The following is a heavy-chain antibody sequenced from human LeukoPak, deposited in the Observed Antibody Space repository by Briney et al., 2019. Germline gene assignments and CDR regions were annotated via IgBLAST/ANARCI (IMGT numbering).Heavy chain of an antibody. J-gene: IGHJ3*02. CDR3: ARYSNYDAFDI. D-gene: IGHD4-11*01. CDR1: GFTFSSYA. V-gene: IGHV3-64*01. CDR2: ISSNGGST. Sequence: PGGSLRLSCAASGFTFSSYAMHWVRQAPGKGLEYVSAISSNGGSTYYANSVKGRFTISRDNSKNTLYLQMGGLRAEDMAVYYCARYSNYDAFDIWGQGTMVTVSS.